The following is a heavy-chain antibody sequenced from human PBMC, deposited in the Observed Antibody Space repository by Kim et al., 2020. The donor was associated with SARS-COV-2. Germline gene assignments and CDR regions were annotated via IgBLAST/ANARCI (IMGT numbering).Heavy chain of an antibody. CDR1: GYTLTALS. D-gene: IGHD2-15*01. J-gene: IGHJ4*02. V-gene: IGHV1-24*01. CDR2: FDPEDGET. CDR3: ATELMGYCSGGSCRLDYDY. Sequence: ASVKVSCKVSGYTLTALSMHWVRQAPGKGLEWMGGFDPEDGETIYAQKFQGRVTMTEDTSTDTAYMELSSQRSEDTAVYYCATELMGYCSGGSCRLDYDYWGQGTLVTVST.